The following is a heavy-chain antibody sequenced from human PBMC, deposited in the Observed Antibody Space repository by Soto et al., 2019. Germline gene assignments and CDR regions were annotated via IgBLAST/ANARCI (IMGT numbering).Heavy chain of an antibody. CDR1: GFSFSDHH. CDR2: ARNRAGSYTT. CDR3: SNSPVGKIGSG. V-gene: IGHV3-72*01. Sequence: PGRSLRLSCVGSGFSFSDHHMDWVRQAPGKGLEWVGRARNRAGSYTTEYAASVKGRFTISRDDSKNSLYVQMNSLKTEDTAVYYCSNSPVGKIGSGWGQGTLVTVSS. D-gene: IGHD6-13*01. J-gene: IGHJ4*02.